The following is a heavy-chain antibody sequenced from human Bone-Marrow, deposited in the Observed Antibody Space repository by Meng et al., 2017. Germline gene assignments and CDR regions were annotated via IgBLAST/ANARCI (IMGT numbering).Heavy chain of an antibody. D-gene: IGHD3-10*01. V-gene: IGHV4-39*07. CDR3: ARDQISKNYYGSGSTIDY. CDR1: GGSISSSSYY. Sequence: SETLSLTCTVSGGSISSSSYYWGWIRQPPGKGLEWIGSIYYSGSTYYNPSLKSRVTISVDTSKNQFSLKLGSVTAADTAVYYCARDQISKNYYGSGSTIDYWGQGTLVTVSS. CDR2: IYYSGST. J-gene: IGHJ4*02.